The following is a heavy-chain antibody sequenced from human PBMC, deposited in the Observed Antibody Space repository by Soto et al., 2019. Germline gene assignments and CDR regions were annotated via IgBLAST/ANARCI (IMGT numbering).Heavy chain of an antibody. D-gene: IGHD2-2*01. CDR3: ARGPHYRDIVVVPAAIYVRFDP. CDR2: IKQDGSEK. Sequence: GGSLRLSCAASGFTFSSYWMTWVRQAPGKGLEWVANIKQDGSEKYYVDSVKGRFTISRDNAKNSLYLQMNSLRAEDTAVYYCARGPHYRDIVVVPAAIYVRFDPWGQGTLVTVSS. V-gene: IGHV3-7*01. CDR1: GFTFSSYW. J-gene: IGHJ5*02.